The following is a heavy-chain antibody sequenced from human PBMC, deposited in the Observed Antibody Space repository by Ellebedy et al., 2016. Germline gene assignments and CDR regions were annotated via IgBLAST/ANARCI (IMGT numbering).Heavy chain of an antibody. D-gene: IGHD3-10*01. CDR3: ANVGGSGIYYNGF. J-gene: IGHJ4*02. V-gene: IGHV3-23*01. Sequence: GGSLRLSCAVSGFTVSSSYVSWVRQAPGKGLEWVSAVVGSGERTFYADSVTGRFTISRDNSKNMLYLQMSSLKVEDTAVYYCANVGGSGIYYNGFWGQGTLVTVSS. CDR1: GFTVSSSY. CDR2: VVGSGERT.